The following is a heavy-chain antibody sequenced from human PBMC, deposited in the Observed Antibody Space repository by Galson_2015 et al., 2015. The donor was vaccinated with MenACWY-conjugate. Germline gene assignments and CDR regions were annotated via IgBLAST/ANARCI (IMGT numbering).Heavy chain of an antibody. V-gene: IGHV1-69*13. CDR2: IIPILGAA. CDR1: GGTFSSYG. J-gene: IGHJ5*02. D-gene: IGHD6-13*01. Sequence: SVKVSCKASGGTFSSYGISWVRQAPGQGLEWMGAIIPILGAANYAQRFQGRVTMTADESTTTAYMELSSLRSEDTAVYYCARDGHSSTWNQYNWSDPWGQGTLVTVSS. CDR3: ARDGHSSTWNQYNWSDP.